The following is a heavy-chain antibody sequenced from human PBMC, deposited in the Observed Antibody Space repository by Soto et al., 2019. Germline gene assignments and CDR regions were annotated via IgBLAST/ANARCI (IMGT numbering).Heavy chain of an antibody. V-gene: IGHV3-48*02. CDR2: ITIRTGNT. CDR3: AREGRLHWFES. J-gene: IGHJ5*01. Sequence: VGSLRLSCEASGFAISGCSMNWVRQAPGKGLEWLAYITIRTGNTVYADSVRGRFTISADNAENSVFLQMNSLRDEDTAVYFCAREGRLHWFESWGQGTLVTVPQ. CDR1: GFAISGCS.